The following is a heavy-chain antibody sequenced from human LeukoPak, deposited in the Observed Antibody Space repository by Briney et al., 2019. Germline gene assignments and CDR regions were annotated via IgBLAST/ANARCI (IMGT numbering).Heavy chain of an antibody. J-gene: IGHJ6*03. D-gene: IGHD2-2*01. CDR3: ARDLVVPALNQYYYYYYMDV. CDR2: IYTSGST. V-gene: IGHV4-4*07. CDR1: GGSISSYY. Sequence: SETLSLTCTVSGGSISSYYWSWIRQPAGKGLEWIGRIYTSGSTNYNPSLKSRVTISVDTSKNQFSLKLSSVTAADTAVYYCARDLVVPALNQYYYYYYMDVWGKGTTVTVSS.